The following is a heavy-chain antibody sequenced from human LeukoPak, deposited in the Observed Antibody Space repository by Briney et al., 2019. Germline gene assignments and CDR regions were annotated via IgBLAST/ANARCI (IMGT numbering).Heavy chain of an antibody. Sequence: ASVKVSCKASGYTFTSYDINWVRQATGQGLEWMGWMNPNSGNTGYAQKFQGRVTITRNTSISTAYMELSRLRSDDTAVYYCAREHYDSSGLLVDYWGQGTLVTVSS. D-gene: IGHD3-22*01. CDR3: AREHYDSSGLLVDY. CDR1: GYTFTSYD. CDR2: MNPNSGNT. V-gene: IGHV1-8*03. J-gene: IGHJ4*02.